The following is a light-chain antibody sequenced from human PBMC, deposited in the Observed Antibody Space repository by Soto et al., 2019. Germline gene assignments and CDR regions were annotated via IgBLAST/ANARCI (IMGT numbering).Light chain of an antibody. V-gene: IGLV2-11*01. CDR3: CSYAGSYTLV. Sequence: QSVLTQPASVSGSPGQSITISCTGTSSDVGGYDLVSWYQQHPGKAPKLIIYDVSKRPSGVPDRFSGSKSGNTASLTISGLQAEDEADYYCCSYAGSYTLVFGGGTKLTVL. J-gene: IGLJ2*01. CDR2: DVS. CDR1: SSDVGGYDL.